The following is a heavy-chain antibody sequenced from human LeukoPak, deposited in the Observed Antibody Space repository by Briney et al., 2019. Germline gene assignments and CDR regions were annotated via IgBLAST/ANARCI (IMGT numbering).Heavy chain of an antibody. D-gene: IGHD3-22*01. V-gene: IGHV4-34*01. CDR1: GGSFSGYY. CDR3: ARDPSHYYDSSGYSDAFDI. CDR2: IYHSGST. J-gene: IGHJ3*02. Sequence: PSETLSLTCAVYGGSFSGYYWSWIRQPPGKGLEWIGEIYHSGSTNYNPSLKSRVTISVDKSKNQFSLKLSSVTAADTAVYYCARDPSHYYDSSGYSDAFDIWGQGTMVTVSS.